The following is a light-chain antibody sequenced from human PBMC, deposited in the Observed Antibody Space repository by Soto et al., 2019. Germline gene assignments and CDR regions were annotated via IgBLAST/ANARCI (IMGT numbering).Light chain of an antibody. CDR2: DAS. CDR3: KQYKSFWT. V-gene: IGKV1-5*01. Sequence: DIQMTQSRSILSASVGDRVTISCASSQTITHWLAWYQQKPGKAPRILIYDASSLESWVQSRFSGSGSGTEFTLTISSLQSEDFATYYCKQYKSFWTCGQGTKVDIK. CDR1: QTITHW. J-gene: IGKJ1*01.